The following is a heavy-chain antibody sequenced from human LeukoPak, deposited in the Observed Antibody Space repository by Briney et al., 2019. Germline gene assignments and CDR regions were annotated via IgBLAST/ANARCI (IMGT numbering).Heavy chain of an antibody. CDR3: ARDLGVVSHYPN. CDR2: IYTSGST. Sequence: SETLSLTCTVSGGSISSGSYYWSWIRQPAGKGLEWIGRIYTSGSTNYNPSLKSRVTISVDTSKNQFSLKLSSVTAADTAVYYCARDLGVVSHYPNWGQGTLVTVSS. J-gene: IGHJ4*02. D-gene: IGHD1-26*01. CDR1: GGSISSGSYY. V-gene: IGHV4-61*02.